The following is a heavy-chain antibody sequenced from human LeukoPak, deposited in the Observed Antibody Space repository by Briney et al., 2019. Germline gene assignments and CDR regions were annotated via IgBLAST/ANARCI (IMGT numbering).Heavy chain of an antibody. J-gene: IGHJ3*02. V-gene: IGHV1-2*02. D-gene: IGHD2-15*01. Sequence: ASVKVSCKASGYTFTSYGISWVRQAPGQGLEWMGWINPNSGGTNYAQNFQGRVTMTRDTSISTAYMELSRLRSDDTAVYYCARDLGLVVVVTATDAFDIWGQGTMVTVSS. CDR1: GYTFTSYG. CDR2: INPNSGGT. CDR3: ARDLGLVVVVTATDAFDI.